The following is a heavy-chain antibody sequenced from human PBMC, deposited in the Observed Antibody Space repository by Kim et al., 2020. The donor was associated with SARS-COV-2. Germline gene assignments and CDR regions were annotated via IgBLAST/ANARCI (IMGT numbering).Heavy chain of an antibody. V-gene: IGHV3-66*01. D-gene: IGHD1-26*01. CDR2: IYSGGST. J-gene: IGHJ4*02. CDR1: GFTVSGSY. CDR3: ARVFLGGSFE. Sequence: GGSLRLSCAASGFTVSGSYMSWVRQAPGEGLEWVSVIYSGGSTYYADSVKGRFTISRDNSKNTLYLQMNSLRADDTAVYYCARVFLGGSFEWGQGTLVTVSS.